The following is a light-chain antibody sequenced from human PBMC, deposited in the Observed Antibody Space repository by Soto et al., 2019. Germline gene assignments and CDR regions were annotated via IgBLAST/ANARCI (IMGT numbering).Light chain of an antibody. CDR1: QNLRSS. V-gene: IGKV3-11*01. CDR2: DAS. J-gene: IGKJ4*01. CDR3: QQRSNWPPLT. Sequence: VMTQSAATLSVSPGERATLSCRASQNLRSSLAWYQQKPGQAPRLLIYDASNRATGIPARFSGSGSGTDFTLTISSLEPEDFAVYYCQQRSNWPPLTFGGGTKVDIK.